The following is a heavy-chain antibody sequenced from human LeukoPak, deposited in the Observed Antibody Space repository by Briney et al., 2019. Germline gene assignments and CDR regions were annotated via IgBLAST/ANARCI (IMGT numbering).Heavy chain of an antibody. CDR3: ARSLSRSWADYYYYGMDV. J-gene: IGHJ6*02. CDR1: GFTVSSNY. Sequence: GGSLRLSCAASGFTVSSNYMSWVRQAPGKGLEWVSFIYSGGSTYYADSVKGRFTISRDNSKNTLYLQMNSLRAEDTAVYYCARSLSRSWADYYYYGMDVWGQGTTVTVSS. CDR2: IYSGGST. V-gene: IGHV3-66*01. D-gene: IGHD6-13*01.